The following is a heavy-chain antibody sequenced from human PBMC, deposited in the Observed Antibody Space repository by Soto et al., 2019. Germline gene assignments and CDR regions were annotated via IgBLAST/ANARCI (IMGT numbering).Heavy chain of an antibody. CDR2: IKQDGSEK. CDR1: GFTFSRYW. V-gene: IGHV3-7*01. Sequence: GVLRLSCAASGFTFSRYWMSWVRQAPGKGLEWVANIKQDGSEKYYADSVKGRFTISRVNSKNTLYLQMNSLRAEDTAVYYCARDSIAAADYGMDVWGQGTTVTVSS. CDR3: ARDSIAAADYGMDV. D-gene: IGHD6-13*01. J-gene: IGHJ6*02.